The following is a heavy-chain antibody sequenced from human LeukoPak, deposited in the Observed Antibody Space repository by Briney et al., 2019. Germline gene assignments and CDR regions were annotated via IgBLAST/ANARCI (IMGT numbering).Heavy chain of an antibody. CDR1: GYTFTGYY. J-gene: IGHJ3*02. V-gene: IGHV1-2*04. CDR2: INPNSGGT. Sequence: ASVKVSCKASGYTFTGYYMHWVRQAPGQGLEWMGWINPNSGGTNYAQKFQGWVTMTWDTSISTAYMELSRLRSDDTAVYYCARAQTPVDYYGSGSYYSNDAFDIWGQGTMVTVSS. D-gene: IGHD3-10*01. CDR3: ARAQTPVDYYGSGSYYSNDAFDI.